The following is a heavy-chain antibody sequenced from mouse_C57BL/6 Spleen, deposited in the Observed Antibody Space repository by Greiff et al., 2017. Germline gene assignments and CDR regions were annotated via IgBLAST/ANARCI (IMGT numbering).Heavy chain of an antibody. CDR3: TRGTDYAMDY. CDR1: GYTFTDYE. V-gene: IGHV1-15*01. D-gene: IGHD3-3*01. Sequence: QVQLKQSGAELVRPGASVTLSCKASGYTFTDYEMHWVKQTPVHGLEWIGAIDPETGGTAYNQKFKGKAILTADKSSSTAYMELRSLTSEDSAVYYCTRGTDYAMDYWGQGTSDTVSS. CDR2: IDPETGGT. J-gene: IGHJ4*01.